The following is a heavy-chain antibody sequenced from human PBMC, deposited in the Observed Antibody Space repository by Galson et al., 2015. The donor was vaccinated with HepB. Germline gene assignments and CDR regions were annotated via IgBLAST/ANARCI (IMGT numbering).Heavy chain of an antibody. CDR3: ARGTTYFFGSGSSPPGY. D-gene: IGHD3-10*01. CDR2: INTNTGNP. J-gene: IGHJ4*02. Sequence: SVKVSCKASGYTFSTYYIHWVRQAPGQGLEWMGWINTNTGNPAYAQGFTGRFVFSLDTSVSTAYLQIRDLKTEDTAVYYCARGTTYFFGSGSSPPGYWGQGTLVTVSS. CDR1: GYTFSTYY. V-gene: IGHV7-4-1*02.